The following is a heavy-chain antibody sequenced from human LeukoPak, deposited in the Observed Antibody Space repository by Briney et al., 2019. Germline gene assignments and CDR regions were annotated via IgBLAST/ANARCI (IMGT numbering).Heavy chain of an antibody. D-gene: IGHD1-26*01. CDR3: AKKYSTGLDP. Sequence: GGSLRLSCAASGFTFNDYVMTWVRQAPGKGLEWVSDISGSGGSTYYADSVKGRFTISRDNSKNTLYLQMNSLRAEDTAVYYCAKKYSTGLDPWGQGTLVTVSS. CDR1: GFTFNDYV. CDR2: ISGSGGST. J-gene: IGHJ5*02. V-gene: IGHV3-23*01.